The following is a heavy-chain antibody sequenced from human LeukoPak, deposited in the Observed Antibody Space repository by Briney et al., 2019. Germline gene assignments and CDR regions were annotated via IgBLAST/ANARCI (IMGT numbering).Heavy chain of an antibody. CDR1: GYTFTSYG. D-gene: IGHD5-12*01. Sequence: GASVKVSCKASGYTFTSYGISWVRQAPGQGLEWMGGIIPIFGTANYAQKFQGRVTITADESTSTAYMELSSLRSEDTAVYYCARADPAYSGYAYDAFDIWGQGTMVTVSS. CDR2: IIPIFGTA. V-gene: IGHV1-69*13. J-gene: IGHJ3*02. CDR3: ARADPAYSGYAYDAFDI.